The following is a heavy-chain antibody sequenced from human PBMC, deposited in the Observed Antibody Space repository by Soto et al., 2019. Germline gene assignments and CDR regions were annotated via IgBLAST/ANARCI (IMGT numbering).Heavy chain of an antibody. J-gene: IGHJ3*02. Sequence: GASVKVSCKASGYTFTSYGISWVRQAPGQGLEWMGWISAYNGNTNYAQKLQGRVTMTTDTSTSTAYMELRSLRSDDTAVYYCARDATGYYEWGEVTAFDIWGQGTMVTVSS. D-gene: IGHD3-9*01. CDR1: GYTFTSYG. CDR3: ARDATGYYEWGEVTAFDI. V-gene: IGHV1-18*01. CDR2: ISAYNGNT.